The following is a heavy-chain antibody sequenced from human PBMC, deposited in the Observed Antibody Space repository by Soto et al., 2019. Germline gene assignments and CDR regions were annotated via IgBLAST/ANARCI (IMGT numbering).Heavy chain of an antibody. CDR1: GFSLTSSEVH. D-gene: IGHD5-12*01. Sequence: FGPTLVNPTQTLTLTCTFSGFSLTSSEVHVSWIRQAPGKALEWLALIDWNDDKYYSTSLKTRLTISKDTSKNQVVLTMTNMDPVDTATYYCARFGGNDRYYSYGMDVGGQGTTVTVSS. V-gene: IGHV2-70*01. CDR3: ARFGGNDRYYSYGMDV. CDR2: IDWNDDK. J-gene: IGHJ6*02.